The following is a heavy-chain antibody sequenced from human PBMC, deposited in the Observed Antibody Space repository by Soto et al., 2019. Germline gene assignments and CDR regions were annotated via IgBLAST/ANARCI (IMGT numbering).Heavy chain of an antibody. V-gene: IGHV4-30-4*01. CDR1: GGSISSGDYY. Sequence: SETLSLTCTVSGGSISSGDYYWSWIRQPSGKGLEWIGYIYYSGSTYYNPSLKSRVTISVDTSKNQFSLKLSSVTAADTAVYYCAREGTGITDYWGQGTLVTVSS. D-gene: IGHD1-1*01. CDR3: AREGTGITDY. CDR2: IYYSGST. J-gene: IGHJ4*02.